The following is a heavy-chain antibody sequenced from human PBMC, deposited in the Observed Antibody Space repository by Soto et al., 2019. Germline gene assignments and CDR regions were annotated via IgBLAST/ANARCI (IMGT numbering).Heavy chain of an antibody. D-gene: IGHD3-16*02. J-gene: IGHJ4*02. V-gene: IGHV1-18*01. CDR1: GYTFTSYG. CDR2: ISAYNGNT. CDR3: SRDRLGARYDYVWGSYRSAYPALNYFDY. Sequence: QVQLVQSGAEVKKPGASVKVSCKASGYTFTSYGISWVRQAPGQGLEWMGWISAYNGNTNYAQKLQGRVTMTTDTSTSTAYMALRSLRSDDTAVYYCSRDRLGARYDYVWGSYRSAYPALNYFDYWGQGTLVTVSS.